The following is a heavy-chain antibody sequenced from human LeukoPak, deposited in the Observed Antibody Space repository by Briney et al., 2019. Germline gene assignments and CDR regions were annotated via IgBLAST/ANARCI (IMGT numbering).Heavy chain of an antibody. CDR3: ARHDSYGINNGFDV. CDR1: GGSFSGFY. Sequence: SETLSLTCAVYGGSFSGFYWSWIRQPPGKGLEWIGEINHSGSTNYYPSLKSRVTISVDTSKNQFSLKLSSVTAADSAVYFCARHDSYGINNGFDVWGQGTTVTVSS. J-gene: IGHJ6*02. D-gene: IGHD3-10*01. CDR2: INHSGST. V-gene: IGHV4-34*01.